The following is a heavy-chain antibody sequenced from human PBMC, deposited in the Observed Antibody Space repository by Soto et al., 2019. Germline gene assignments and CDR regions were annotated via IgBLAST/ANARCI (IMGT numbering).Heavy chain of an antibody. Sequence: SETLSLTCTVSGSSISSGGYYCSWVRQHPGKGLEWIGYIYYSGSTYYNPSLKSRVTISVDTSKHQFSLKRSSVTAADPAVYFPARAPVFRHFDWSLIDFWGEGLLVTVSS. J-gene: IGHJ4*02. CDR1: GSSISSGGYY. CDR3: ARAPVFRHFDWSLIDF. V-gene: IGHV4-31*03. D-gene: IGHD3-9*01. CDR2: IYYSGST.